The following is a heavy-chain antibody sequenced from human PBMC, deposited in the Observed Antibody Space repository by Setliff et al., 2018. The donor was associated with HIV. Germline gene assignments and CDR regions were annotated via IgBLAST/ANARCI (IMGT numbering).Heavy chain of an antibody. CDR1: GGSIRSYY. CDR3: ARHSPSDY. V-gene: IGHV4-59*01. CDR2: IYYSGST. Sequence: PSETLSLTCTVSGGSIRSYYWSWIRQPPGKGLEWIGYIYYSGSTNYSPSLKSRVTISVDTSKNQFSLKLSSVTAADTAVYYCARHSPSDYWGQGTLVTVSS. J-gene: IGHJ4*02.